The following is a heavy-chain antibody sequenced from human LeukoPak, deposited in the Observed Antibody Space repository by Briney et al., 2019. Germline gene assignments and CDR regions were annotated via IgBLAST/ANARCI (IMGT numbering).Heavy chain of an antibody. V-gene: IGHV3-7*01. D-gene: IGHD4-11*01. J-gene: IGHJ4*02. CDR3: ARDSGDTVTPSRPYFDY. Sequence: GGSLRLSCAASGFTFSSYWMSWVRQAPGKGLEWVANIKQDGSEEYYVDSVKGRFTISRDNAKNSLYLQMDSLRAEDTAVYYCARDSGDTVTPSRPYFDYWGQGTLVTVSS. CDR1: GFTFSSYW. CDR2: IKQDGSEE.